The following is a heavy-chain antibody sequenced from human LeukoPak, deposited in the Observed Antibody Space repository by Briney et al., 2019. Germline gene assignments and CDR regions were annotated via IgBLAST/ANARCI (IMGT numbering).Heavy chain of an antibody. J-gene: IGHJ6*03. CDR2: ISRSSTYL. CDR3: ARPPTYNTYDSEFYYYYMDV. V-gene: IGHV3-21*01. Sequence: PSETLSLTCTVSGGSISSSSYYWGWIRQPPGKGLEWVSSISRSSTYLYYADSVKGRFTISRDNAKNSLYLQMNSLRAEDTAVYYCARPPTYNTYDSEFYYYYMDVWGKGTTVTVSS. CDR1: GGSISSSS. D-gene: IGHD5-12*01.